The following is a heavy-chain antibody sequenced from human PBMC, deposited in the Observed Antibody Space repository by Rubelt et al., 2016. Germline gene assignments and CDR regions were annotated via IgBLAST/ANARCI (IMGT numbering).Heavy chain of an antibody. J-gene: IGHJ5*02. CDR2: INHSGST. Sequence: QVQLQESGPGLVKPSETLSLTCTVSGGSISSYYWSWIRQPPGKGLEWIGEINHSGSTNSNPSLKCLVSMSVDTSKNQFSLKVRSVTAADTAVYYCARDAVLGVAAGTGWFDPWGQGTLVTVSS. V-gene: IGHV4-59*01. CDR1: GGSISSYY. CDR3: ARDAVLGVAAGTGWFDP. D-gene: IGHD6-13*01.